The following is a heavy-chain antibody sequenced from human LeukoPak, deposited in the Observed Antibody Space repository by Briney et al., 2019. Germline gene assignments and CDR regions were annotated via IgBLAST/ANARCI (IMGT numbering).Heavy chain of an antibody. J-gene: IGHJ2*01. CDR3: ARDPITMIVVIITDWFFDL. V-gene: IGHV3-23*01. CDR2: ISGSGGST. Sequence: GGSLRLSCAASGFTFSSYAVSWVRQAPGKGLEWVSSISGSGGSTYYADSVKGRFTISRDNAKNSLYLQMNSLRAEDTAVYYCARDPITMIVVIITDWFFDLWGRGTLVTVSS. CDR1: GFTFSSYA. D-gene: IGHD3-22*01.